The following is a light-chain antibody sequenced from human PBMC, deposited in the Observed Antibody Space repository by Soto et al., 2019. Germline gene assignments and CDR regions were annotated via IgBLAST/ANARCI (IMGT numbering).Light chain of an antibody. Sequence: QSALAQPPSASGFPGQSVTISCTGTSSDVGYYDYVSWYQQHPGKAPKLVIYEVTKRPSGVPDRVSASKSGNTASLTVSGLRAEDEADYYCSSYAGSNNFVFGSGTKV. V-gene: IGLV2-8*01. CDR3: SSYAGSNNFV. CDR2: EVT. CDR1: SSDVGYYDY. J-gene: IGLJ1*01.